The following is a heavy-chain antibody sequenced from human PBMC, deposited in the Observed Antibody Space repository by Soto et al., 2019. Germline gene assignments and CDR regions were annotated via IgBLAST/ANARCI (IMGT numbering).Heavy chain of an antibody. V-gene: IGHV3-23*01. J-gene: IGHJ6*02. Sequence: GGSLRLSCAASGFTFSSYAMSWVRQAPGKGLEWVSAISGSGGSTYYADSVKGRFTISRDNSKNTLYLQMNSLRAEDTAVYYCAARGASIVATITPSYGMDVWGQGTTGTVSS. D-gene: IGHD5-12*01. CDR3: AARGASIVATITPSYGMDV. CDR1: GFTFSSYA. CDR2: ISGSGGST.